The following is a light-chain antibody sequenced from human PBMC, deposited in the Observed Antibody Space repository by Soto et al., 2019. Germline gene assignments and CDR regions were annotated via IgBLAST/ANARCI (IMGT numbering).Light chain of an antibody. Sequence: AIQMTQSPSSLSASVGDRVTITCRASQGIRNDLGWYQQKPGKAPKLLIYAASSLQSVVPSRFSGSGSGTDFTLTIRSLQPEDIATYYCIEDYNYPRTVGQGTKLEIK. V-gene: IGKV1-6*01. J-gene: IGKJ2*01. CDR1: QGIRND. CDR3: IEDYNYPRT. CDR2: AAS.